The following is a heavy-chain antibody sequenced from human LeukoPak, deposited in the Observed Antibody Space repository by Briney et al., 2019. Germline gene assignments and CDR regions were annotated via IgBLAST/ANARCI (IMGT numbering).Heavy chain of an antibody. Sequence: SETLSLTCTVSGVSISSGDYYWSWIRQPPGKGLEWIGYIYNSGSTYYNPSVESRVTITADTSKNQFSLKLISVTAADTAVYYCSGNKEYYEENNWGQGTQVTVSS. CDR2: IYNSGST. J-gene: IGHJ4*02. CDR1: GVSISSGDYY. CDR3: SGNKEYYEENN. V-gene: IGHV4-30-4*01. D-gene: IGHD3-22*01.